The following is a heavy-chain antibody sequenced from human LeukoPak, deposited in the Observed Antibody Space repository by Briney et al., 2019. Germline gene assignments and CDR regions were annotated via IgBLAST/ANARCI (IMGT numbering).Heavy chain of an antibody. Sequence: PPETLSLTCTVSGGSISSGDYYWSWIRQPPGKGLEWIGYIYYSGSTYYNPSLKSRVTISVDTSKNQFSLKLSSVTAADTAVYYCARFYYYYYGMDVWGQGTTVTVSS. CDR2: IYYSGST. CDR3: ARFYYYYYGMDV. J-gene: IGHJ6*02. V-gene: IGHV4-30-4*01. CDR1: GGSISSGDYY. D-gene: IGHD3-16*01.